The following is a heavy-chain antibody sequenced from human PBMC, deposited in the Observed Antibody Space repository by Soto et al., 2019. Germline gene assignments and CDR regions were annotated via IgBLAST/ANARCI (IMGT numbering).Heavy chain of an antibody. D-gene: IGHD1-26*01. CDR2: INHRGTT. CDR1: GGSFSGYY. Sequence: SETLSLTCAVYGGSFSGYYWNWIRQPPGKGLEWIGKINHRGTTNYNPSLKIRVTISIDTSRNQLSLKLSSVTAADTAVYYCARGLVGATHYDAFDIWGQGTMVTVSS. J-gene: IGHJ3*02. CDR3: ARGLVGATHYDAFDI. V-gene: IGHV4-34*01.